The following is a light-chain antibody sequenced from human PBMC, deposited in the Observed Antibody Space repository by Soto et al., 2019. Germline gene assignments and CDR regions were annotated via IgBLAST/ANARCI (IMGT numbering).Light chain of an antibody. CDR1: QTISSSY. Sequence: EIVLTQSPGTLSLSPGERATLSCRASQTISSSYLPWYQHKPGQAPRLLIDAGSSRATGIADSFSGSGYGTHFTLTISRLAPEDFAVYYCPQYGSSFRYPFGQATKLEI. J-gene: IGKJ2*01. CDR3: PQYGSSFRYP. CDR2: AGS. V-gene: IGKV3-20*01.